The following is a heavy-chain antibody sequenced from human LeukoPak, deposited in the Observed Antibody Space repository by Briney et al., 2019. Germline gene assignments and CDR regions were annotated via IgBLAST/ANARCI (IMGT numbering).Heavy chain of an antibody. CDR2: ISGSGGST. Sequence: GGSLRLSCAASGFTFSNYAMSWVRQAPGKGLEWVSAISGSGGSTYYADSVKGRFTISRDNAKNLLYLQMNSLRAEDTAVYYCAKDRDPYDYGSGSYYNGVFDYWGQGTLVTVSS. J-gene: IGHJ4*02. V-gene: IGHV3-23*01. CDR3: AKDRDPYDYGSGSYYNGVFDY. D-gene: IGHD3-10*01. CDR1: GFTFSNYA.